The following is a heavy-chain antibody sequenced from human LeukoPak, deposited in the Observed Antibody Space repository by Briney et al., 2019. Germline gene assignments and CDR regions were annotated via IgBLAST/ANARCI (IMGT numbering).Heavy chain of an antibody. J-gene: IGHJ5*02. V-gene: IGHV4-4*07. D-gene: IGHD2-2*01. CDR2: IYTSGST. CDR3: ARAWGPNCSSTSCYRWFDP. Sequence: SETLSLTCTVSGGSISSYYWSWIRQPAGKGLEWIERIYTSGSTNYNPSLKSRVTMSVDTSKNQFSLKLSSVTAADTAVYYCARAWGPNCSSTSCYRWFDPWGQGTLVTVSS. CDR1: GGSISSYY.